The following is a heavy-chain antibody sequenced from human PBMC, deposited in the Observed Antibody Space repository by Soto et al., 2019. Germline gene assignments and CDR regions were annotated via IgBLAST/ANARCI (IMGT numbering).Heavy chain of an antibody. J-gene: IGHJ4*02. Sequence: GGSLRLSCAASGFTFSSYAMSWVRQAPGKGLEWVSAISGSGGSTHYADSVKGRFTISRDNSKNTLYLQMNSLRAEDTAVYYCAKDPSKWELRRLFDYWGQGTLVTVS. D-gene: IGHD1-26*01. CDR2: ISGSGGST. CDR3: AKDPSKWELRRLFDY. CDR1: GFTFSSYA. V-gene: IGHV3-23*01.